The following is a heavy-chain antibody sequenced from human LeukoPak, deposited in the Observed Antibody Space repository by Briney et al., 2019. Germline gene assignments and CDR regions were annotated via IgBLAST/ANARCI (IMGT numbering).Heavy chain of an antibody. CDR3: ARDPSGPIDPYYFDY. V-gene: IGHV3-30-3*01. D-gene: IGHD3-16*02. CDR1: GFTFSSYA. Sequence: PGRSLRLSCAASGFTFSSYAMHWVRQAPGKGLEWVAVISYDGSNKYYADSVKGRFTISRDNSKNTLYLQMNSLRAEDTAVYYCARDPSGPIDPYYFDYWGQGTLVTVSS. J-gene: IGHJ4*02. CDR2: ISYDGSNK.